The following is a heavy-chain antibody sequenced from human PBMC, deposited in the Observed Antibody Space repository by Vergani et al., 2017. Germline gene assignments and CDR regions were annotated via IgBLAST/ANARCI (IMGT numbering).Heavy chain of an antibody. CDR2: IIPIFGTA. CDR1: GGTFSSYA. J-gene: IGHJ5*02. V-gene: IGHV1-69*01. CDR3: AGARLGCCSGGSCYSYNWFDP. Sequence: QVQLVQSGAEVKKPGSSVKVSCKASGGTFSSYAISWVRQAPGQGLEWMGGIIPIFGTANYAQKFQGRVTITADESTSTAYMELSSLRSEDTAVYYCAGARLGCCSGGSCYSYNWFDPWGQGTLVTVSS. D-gene: IGHD2-15*01.